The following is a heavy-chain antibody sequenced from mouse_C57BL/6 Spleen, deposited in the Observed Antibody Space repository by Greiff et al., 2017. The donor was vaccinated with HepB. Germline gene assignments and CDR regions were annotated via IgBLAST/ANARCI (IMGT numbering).Heavy chain of an antibody. CDR1: GYTFTSYW. Sequence: QVQLQQPGAELVKPGASVKMSCKASGYTFTSYWITWVKQRPGQGLEWIGDIYPGSGSTNYNEKFKSKATLTVDTSSSTAYMQLSSLTSEDSAVYYCASSYYYGSSFDYWGQGTTLTVSS. J-gene: IGHJ2*01. D-gene: IGHD1-1*01. CDR3: ASSYYYGSSFDY. CDR2: IYPGSGST. V-gene: IGHV1-55*01.